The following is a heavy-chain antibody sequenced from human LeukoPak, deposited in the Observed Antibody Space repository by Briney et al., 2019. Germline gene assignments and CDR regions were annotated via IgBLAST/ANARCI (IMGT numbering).Heavy chain of an antibody. D-gene: IGHD1-26*01. CDR3: ARDLNSGSYYYMDV. Sequence: GGSLRLSCAASGFTFSSYGMHWVRQAPGKGLERVAVIWYDGSNKYYADSVKGRFTISRDKSKNTLYLQMNSLRAEDTAVYYCARDLNSGSYYYMDVGGKGTTVTVFS. V-gene: IGHV3-33*01. J-gene: IGHJ6*03. CDR2: IWYDGSNK. CDR1: GFTFSSYG.